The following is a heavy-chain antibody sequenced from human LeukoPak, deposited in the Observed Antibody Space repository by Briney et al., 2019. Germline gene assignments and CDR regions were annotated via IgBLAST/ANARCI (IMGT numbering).Heavy chain of an antibody. CDR3: AKSGKVGQPGVDYYYYMDV. Sequence: GGPLRLSCTASGFIFNNFGLMWVRQAPGKGLEWVSAISGSGGSTYYADSVKVRFTISRDNSKNTLYLQMNSLRAEDTAVYYCAKSGKVGQPGVDYYYYMDVWGKGTTVTVSS. D-gene: IGHD3-10*01. CDR2: ISGSGGST. CDR1: GFIFNNFG. J-gene: IGHJ6*03. V-gene: IGHV3-23*01.